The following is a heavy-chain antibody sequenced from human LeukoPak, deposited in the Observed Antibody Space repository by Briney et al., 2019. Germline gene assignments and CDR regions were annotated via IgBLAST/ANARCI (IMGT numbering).Heavy chain of an antibody. D-gene: IGHD1-26*01. CDR3: VKHPLRGGSYLYYYGMDV. CDR1: GGTFSSYA. Sequence: GASVKVSCKASGGTFSSYAISWVRQAPGQRLEWMGGIIPIFGTANYAQKFQGRVTITTDESTSTAYMELSSLRSEDTAVYYCVKHPLRGGSYLYYYGMDVWGQGTTVTVSS. V-gene: IGHV1-69*05. J-gene: IGHJ6*02. CDR2: IIPIFGTA.